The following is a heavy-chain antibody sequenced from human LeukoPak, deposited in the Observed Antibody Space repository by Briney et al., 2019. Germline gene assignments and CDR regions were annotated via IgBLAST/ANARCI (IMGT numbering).Heavy chain of an antibody. CDR1: GGSISSYY. CDR3: ARHVGTMVRGPTFSAGMDV. CDR2: IYYSGST. D-gene: IGHD3-10*01. V-gene: IGHV4-59*08. J-gene: IGHJ6*02. Sequence: PSETLSLTCTVSGGSISSYYWSWIRQPPGKGLEWIGYIYYSGSTNYNPSLKSRVTISVDTSKNQFSLKLSSVTAADTAVYYCARHVGTMVRGPTFSAGMDVWGQGTTGTVSS.